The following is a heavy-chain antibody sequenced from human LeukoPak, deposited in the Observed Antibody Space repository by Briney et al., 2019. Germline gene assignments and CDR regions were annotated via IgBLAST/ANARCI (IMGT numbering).Heavy chain of an antibody. CDR2: IYYSGST. CDR1: GGSISSGGYY. CDR3: ARAPIVTMIVVVVKAFDI. V-gene: IGHV4-31*03. Sequence: SQTLSLTCTVSGGSISSGGYYWSWIRQHPGKGLEWIGYIYYSGSTYYNPSLKSRVTISVDTSKNQFSLKLSSVTAADTAVYYCARAPIVTMIVVVVKAFDIWGQGTMVTVSS. D-gene: IGHD3-22*01. J-gene: IGHJ3*02.